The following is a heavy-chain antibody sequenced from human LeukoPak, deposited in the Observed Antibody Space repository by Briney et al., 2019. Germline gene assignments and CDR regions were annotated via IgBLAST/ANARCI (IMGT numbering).Heavy chain of an antibody. D-gene: IGHD3-9*01. J-gene: IGHJ4*02. V-gene: IGHV4-34*01. CDR3: ARSGVLRYFDWFQSGYYFDY. CDR2: INHSGST. CDR1: GGSFSGYY. Sequence: SETLSLTCAVYGGSFSGYYWSWIRQPPGKGLEWIGEINHSGSTNYNPSLKSRVTISVDTSKNQFSLKLSPVTAADTAVYYCARSGVLRYFDWFQSGYYFDYWGQGTLVTVSS.